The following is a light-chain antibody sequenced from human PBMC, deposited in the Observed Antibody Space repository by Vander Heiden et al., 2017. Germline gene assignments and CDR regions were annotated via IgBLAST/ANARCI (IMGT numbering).Light chain of an antibody. CDR2: DAS. CDR3: QQRSNWPGA. J-gene: IGKJ3*01. CDR1: QSVSSY. V-gene: IGKV3-11*01. Sequence: MVLTQSPATLSLSPGERATLSCRASQSVSSYLAWYQQKPGQAPRLLIYDASSRATGIPARFSGSGSGTDFTLTISSLEPEDFAVYYCQQRSNWPGAFGPGTKVDIK.